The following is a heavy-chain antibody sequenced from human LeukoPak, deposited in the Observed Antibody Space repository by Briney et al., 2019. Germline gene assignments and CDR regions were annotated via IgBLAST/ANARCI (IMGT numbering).Heavy chain of an antibody. Sequence: GGSVKVSCKASGYTFTGYYMHWVRQAPGQGLEWMGWINPNSGGTNYAQKFQGRVTMTRDTSISTAYMELSRLRSDDTAVYYCARETYYYDSSGYTSWGQGTLVTVSS. CDR1: GYTFTGYY. CDR3: ARETYYYDSSGYTS. V-gene: IGHV1-2*02. D-gene: IGHD3-22*01. CDR2: INPNSGGT. J-gene: IGHJ5*02.